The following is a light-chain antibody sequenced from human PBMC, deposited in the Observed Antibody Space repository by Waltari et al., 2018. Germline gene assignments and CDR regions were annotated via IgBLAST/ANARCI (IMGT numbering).Light chain of an antibody. V-gene: IGKV1-12*01. CDR1: RVISRW. Sequence: DIQMTQSPSSVSASVGARVTITCRASRVISRWLAWYQQKPGKAPKFLIYDASTLQSGVPSRFSGSGSGREFTLTITSLQPEDFSTYYCQQGNDFPLTFGGGTKVEMK. CDR2: DAS. J-gene: IGKJ4*01. CDR3: QQGNDFPLT.